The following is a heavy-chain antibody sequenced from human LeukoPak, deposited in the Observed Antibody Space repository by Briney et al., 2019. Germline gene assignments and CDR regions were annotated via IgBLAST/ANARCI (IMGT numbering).Heavy chain of an antibody. D-gene: IGHD3-10*01. CDR2: FDPEDGET. J-gene: IGHJ4*02. Sequence: EASLKVSCKVSGYTLTESSMNWVRQAPGKGLEWMGGFDPEDGETIYAQKFQGRVTMTEDTSTDTAYMELSSLRSEDTAVYYCATDNYYGSGSYCRFDYWGQGTLVTVSS. CDR3: ATDNYYGSGSYCRFDY. CDR1: GYTLTESS. V-gene: IGHV1-24*01.